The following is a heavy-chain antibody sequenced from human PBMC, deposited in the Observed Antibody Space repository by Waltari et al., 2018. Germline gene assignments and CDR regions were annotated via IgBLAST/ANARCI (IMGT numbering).Heavy chain of an antibody. V-gene: IGHV3-23*04. CDR2: ISGSGGST. Sequence: EVQLVESGGGLVPPGGSLRLSCAASGFTFASYAYSWVRQAPGKGLEWVSAISGSGGSTYYADSVKGRFTISRDNSKNTLYLQMNSLRAEDTAVYYCAKSRYYDILTGYYIPYYWGQGTLVTVSS. D-gene: IGHD3-9*01. J-gene: IGHJ4*02. CDR1: GFTFASYA. CDR3: AKSRYYDILTGYYIPYY.